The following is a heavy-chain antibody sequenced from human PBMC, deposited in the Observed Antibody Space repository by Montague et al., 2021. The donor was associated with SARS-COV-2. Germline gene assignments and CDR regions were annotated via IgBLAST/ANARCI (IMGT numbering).Heavy chain of an antibody. CDR2: IYYSGST. CDR3: ARADITMVRGVNRWAFDI. V-gene: IGHV4-59*01. J-gene: IGHJ3*02. CDR1: GGSISTYY. D-gene: IGHD3-10*01. Sequence: SEILSLTCTVSGGSISTYYWSWIRQPPGKGLEWIGNIYYSGSTXXXPSXXXRVTISVDTSKNQFSLKLSSVTAADTAVYYCARADITMVRGVNRWAFDIWGQGTMVTVSS.